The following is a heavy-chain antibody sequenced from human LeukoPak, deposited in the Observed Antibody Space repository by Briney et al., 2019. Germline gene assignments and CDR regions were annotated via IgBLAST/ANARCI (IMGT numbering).Heavy chain of an antibody. CDR1: GGSISGYY. CDR3: ARQGRGSYYVWA. D-gene: IGHD1-26*01. J-gene: IGHJ4*02. Sequence: SETLSLTCTVSGGSISGYYWSWIRQPPGKGLEWIGEINHSGSTNYNPSLKSRVTISVDTSKNQFSLKLSSVTAADTAVYYCARQGRGSYYVWAWGQGTLVTVSS. CDR2: INHSGST. V-gene: IGHV4-34*01.